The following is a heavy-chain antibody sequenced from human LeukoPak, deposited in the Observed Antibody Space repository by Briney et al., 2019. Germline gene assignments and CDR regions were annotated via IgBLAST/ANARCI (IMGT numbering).Heavy chain of an antibody. CDR2: ITRSSSDI. Sequence: GGSLRLSCAASGFIFSDYSMNWVRQAPGKGLEWVASITRSSSDINYVDSVKGRFTISRDNAKNSLYPQMNSLRAEETAVYYCARDVVYGMDVWGQGTTVTVSS. J-gene: IGHJ6*02. V-gene: IGHV3-21*01. CDR3: ARDVVYGMDV. CDR1: GFIFSDYS. D-gene: IGHD2-8*02.